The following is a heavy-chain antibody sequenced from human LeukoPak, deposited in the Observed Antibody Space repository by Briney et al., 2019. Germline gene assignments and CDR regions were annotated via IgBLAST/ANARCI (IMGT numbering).Heavy chain of an antibody. J-gene: IGHJ4*02. D-gene: IGHD6-13*01. V-gene: IGHV1-69*05. CDR1: GGTFSSYA. CDR2: IIPIFGTA. Sequence: GASVKVSCKASGGTFSSYAISWVRQAPGQGLEWMGGIIPIFGTANYAQKFQGRVTITRDTSASTAYMGLSSLRSEDTAVYYCARAYIYSSSWFNFDYWGQGTLVTVSS. CDR3: ARAYIYSSSWFNFDY.